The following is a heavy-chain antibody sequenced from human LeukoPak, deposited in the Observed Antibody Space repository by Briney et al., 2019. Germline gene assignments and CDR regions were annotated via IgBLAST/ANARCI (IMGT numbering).Heavy chain of an antibody. D-gene: IGHD3-10*01. CDR2: IYHSGST. J-gene: IGHJ5*02. V-gene: IGHV4-30-2*01. CDR3: ARGKLWFGELLGNWFDP. CDR1: GGSISSGGYS. Sequence: SETLSLTCAVSGGSISSGGYSWSWIRQPPGKGLEWIGYIYHSGSTYYNPSLKSRVTISVDRSKNQFSLKLSSVTAADTAVYYCARGKLWFGELLGNWFDPWGQGTLVTVSS.